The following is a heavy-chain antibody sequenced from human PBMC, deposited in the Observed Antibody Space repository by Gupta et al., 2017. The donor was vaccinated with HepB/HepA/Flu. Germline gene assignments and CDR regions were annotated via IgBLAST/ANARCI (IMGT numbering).Heavy chain of an antibody. CDR2: VDNGGSGT. Sequence: EVQLVEPGGGLVQPGGSLPPSCEASGFIFTNYWMHWVRQAPGKGLVWVSRVDNGGSGTSYADSVKGRFTISRDNTKNTLYLQMNSLRAEDTAVYFCTTTFEYWGQGALITVSS. V-gene: IGHV3-74*01. CDR3: TTTFEY. CDR1: GFIFTNYW. J-gene: IGHJ4*02.